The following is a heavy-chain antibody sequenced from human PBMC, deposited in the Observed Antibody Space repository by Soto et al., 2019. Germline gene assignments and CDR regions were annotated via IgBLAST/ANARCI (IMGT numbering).Heavy chain of an antibody. J-gene: IGHJ6*03. CDR2: TYYRSKWYN. CDR1: GDSVSSNSVA. CDR3: AREVMTKLPGYDFWSGYSAYYYYYMDV. Sequence: SQTLSLTCAISGDSVSSNSVAWNWIRQSPSRGLEWLGRTYYRSKWYNDYGVTVKGRITINPDTSKNQFSLQLNSVTPADTAVYYCAREVMTKLPGYDFWSGYSAYYYYYMDVWGKGTTVTVSS. D-gene: IGHD3-3*01. V-gene: IGHV6-1*01.